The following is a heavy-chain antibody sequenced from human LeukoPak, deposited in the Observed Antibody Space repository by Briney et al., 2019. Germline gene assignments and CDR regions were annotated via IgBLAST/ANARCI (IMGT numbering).Heavy chain of an antibody. J-gene: IGHJ4*02. D-gene: IGHD3-10*01. CDR3: ARGYSGSGPRTEFDY. CDR2: INPSGGST. CDR1: GYTFTSYY. Sequence: ASVKVSCKASGYTFTSYYMHWVRQAPGQGLEWMGIINPSGGSTSYAQKFQGRVTMTRDMSTSTVYMELSSLRSEDTAVYYCARGYSGSGPRTEFDYWGQGTLVTVSS. V-gene: IGHV1-46*01.